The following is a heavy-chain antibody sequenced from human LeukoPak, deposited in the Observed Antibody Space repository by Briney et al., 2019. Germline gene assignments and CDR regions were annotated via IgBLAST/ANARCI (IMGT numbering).Heavy chain of an antibody. V-gene: IGHV3-23*01. J-gene: IGHJ4*02. D-gene: IGHD6-6*01. CDR2: ISGGGDST. CDR1: GFTFNSYA. CDR3: AKWKYSNSGIDDY. Sequence: GGSLRLSCAASGFTFNSYAMSWVRQAPGKGLQWVSVISGGGDSTYYADSVKGRFTISRDISKHTLYLQMNSLRAEDTAVYYCAKWKYSNSGIDDYWGQGTLVTVSS.